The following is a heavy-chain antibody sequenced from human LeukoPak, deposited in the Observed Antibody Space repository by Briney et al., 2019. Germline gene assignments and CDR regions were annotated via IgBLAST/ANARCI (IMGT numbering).Heavy chain of an antibody. CDR1: GFTFSGYG. D-gene: IGHD2-15*01. Sequence: PGGSLRLSCAASGFTFSGYGMHWVRQAPGKGLEWVAVISYDGSNKYYADSVKGRFTISRDNSKNTLYLQMNSLRAEDTAVYYCAKDDSKDLSFDYWGQGTLVTVSS. V-gene: IGHV3-30*18. CDR3: AKDDSKDLSFDY. CDR2: ISYDGSNK. J-gene: IGHJ4*02.